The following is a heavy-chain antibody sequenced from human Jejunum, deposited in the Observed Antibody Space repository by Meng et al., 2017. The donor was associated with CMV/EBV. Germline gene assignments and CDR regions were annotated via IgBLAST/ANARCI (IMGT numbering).Heavy chain of an antibody. CDR1: GYTFTSYG. V-gene: IGHV1-18*01. D-gene: IGHD2-2*01. CDR2: ISAYNGNT. CDR3: ARARLGGYCSSTSCADNWFDP. Sequence: HVPRVQSGAGLKKPGATVKVSCKASGYTFTSYGISWVRQAPGQGLEWMGWISAYNGNTNYAQKLQGRVTMTTDTSTSTAYMELRSLRSDDTAVYYCARARLGGYCSSTSCADNWFDPWGQGTLVTVSS. J-gene: IGHJ5*02.